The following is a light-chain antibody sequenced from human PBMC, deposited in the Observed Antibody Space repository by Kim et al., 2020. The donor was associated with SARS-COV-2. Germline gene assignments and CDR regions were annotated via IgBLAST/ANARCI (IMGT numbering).Light chain of an antibody. CDR3: QVWESSSNHQV. CDR1: NIGSKS. J-gene: IGLJ3*02. CDR2: YDS. Sequence: SYELTQPPSVSVAPGQTARITCGGNNIGSKSVHWYQQKPGQAPVLVIYYDSDRPSGIPERFSGSNSGNTATLTISRVEAGDEADYYCQVWESSSNHQVFGGGTKLTVL. V-gene: IGLV3-21*01.